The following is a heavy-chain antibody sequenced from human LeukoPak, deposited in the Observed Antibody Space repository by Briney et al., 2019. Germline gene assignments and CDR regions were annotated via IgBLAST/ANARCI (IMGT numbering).Heavy chain of an antibody. D-gene: IGHD6-19*01. V-gene: IGHV4-61*01. CDR2: IYYSGST. CDR3: ARAVADSFDY. CDR1: GGSVSSGSYY. J-gene: IGHJ4*02. Sequence: SETLSLTCTVSGGSVSSGSYYWSWLRQPPGKGLEWFGYIYYSGSTNYNPSLKSRVTISVDASKNHFSLKLSSVTAADAAVYYCARAVADSFDYWGQGTLVTVSS.